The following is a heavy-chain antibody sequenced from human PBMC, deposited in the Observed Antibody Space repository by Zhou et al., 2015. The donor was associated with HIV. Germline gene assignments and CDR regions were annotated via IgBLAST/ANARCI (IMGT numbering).Heavy chain of an antibody. CDR3: ARDRGSAQLVRFWYFDL. CDR1: GGTFSSYA. CDR2: IIPIFGTA. Sequence: QVQLVQSGAEVKKPGSSVKVSCKASGGTFSSYAISWVRQAPGQGLEWMGGIIPIFGTANYAQKFQGRVTITADESTSTAYMELSSLRSEDTAVYYCARDRGSAQLVRFWYFDLWGRGTLVTVSS. V-gene: IGHV1-69*12. D-gene: IGHD6-13*01. J-gene: IGHJ2*01.